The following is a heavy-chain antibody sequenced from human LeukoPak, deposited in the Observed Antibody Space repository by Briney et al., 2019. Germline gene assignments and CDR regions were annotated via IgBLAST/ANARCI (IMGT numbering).Heavy chain of an antibody. CDR1: GFTFSSYA. CDR3: AKDLMPLVVAARGYSYGSDY. Sequence: PGGSLRLSCAASGFTFSSYAMSWVRQAPGKGLEWVSAISGSGGSTYYADSVKGRFTISRDNSKNMLYLQMNSLRAEDTAVYYCAKDLMPLVVAARGYSYGSDYWGQGTLVTVSS. V-gene: IGHV3-23*01. J-gene: IGHJ4*02. D-gene: IGHD5-18*01. CDR2: ISGSGGST.